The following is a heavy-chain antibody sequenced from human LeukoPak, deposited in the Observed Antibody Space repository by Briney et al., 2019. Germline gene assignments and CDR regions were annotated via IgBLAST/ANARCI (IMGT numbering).Heavy chain of an antibody. V-gene: IGHV3-7*01. Sequence: PGGSLRLSCAASGFTFSSYWMRCVRQAPGKGLEWVANIKQDGSEKYYVDSVKGRFTISRDNAKNSPYLQMNSLRAEDTAVYYCARDEGSYYYHSHDAFDIWGQGTMVTVSS. D-gene: IGHD1-26*01. J-gene: IGHJ3*02. CDR3: ARDEGSYYYHSHDAFDI. CDR1: GFTFSSYW. CDR2: IKQDGSEK.